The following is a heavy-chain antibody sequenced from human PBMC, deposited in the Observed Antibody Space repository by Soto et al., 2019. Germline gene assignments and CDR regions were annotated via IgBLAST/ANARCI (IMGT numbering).Heavy chain of an antibody. CDR3: ASAVIGRYYDYGMDV. V-gene: IGHV4-34*01. Sequence: SEILSPPCAVYGGSFSGYYWSWIRQPPGKGLEWIGEINHSGSTNYNPSLKSRVTISVDTSKNQFSLKLSSVTAADTAVYYCASAVIGRYYDYGMDVWGQGTTVTVSS. D-gene: IGHD3-10*01. J-gene: IGHJ6*02. CDR2: INHSGST. CDR1: GGSFSGYY.